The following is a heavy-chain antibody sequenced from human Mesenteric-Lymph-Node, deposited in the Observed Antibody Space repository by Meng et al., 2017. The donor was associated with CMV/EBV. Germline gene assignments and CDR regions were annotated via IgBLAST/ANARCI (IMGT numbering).Heavy chain of an antibody. CDR3: AKGVYTGSYGGFGV. CDR1: GLVVNANY. CDR2: IYSGGNT. Sequence: GGSLRLSCAASGLVVNANYMTWVRQAPGKGLEWVSVIYSGGNTDYADSVKGRFTIARDNSKNTLHLQMNTLRVEDTALYYCAKGVYTGSYGGFGVWGQGTMVTVSS. J-gene: IGHJ3*01. V-gene: IGHV3-66*02. D-gene: IGHD1-26*01.